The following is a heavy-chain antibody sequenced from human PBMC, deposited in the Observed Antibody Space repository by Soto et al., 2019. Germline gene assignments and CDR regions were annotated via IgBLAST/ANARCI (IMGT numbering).Heavy chain of an antibody. Sequence: SLKISCAASGFTFDDYAMHWVRQAPGKGLEWVSGISWNSGSIGYADSVKGRFTISRDNAKNSLYLQMNSLRAEDTALYYCAKGKLFDYWGQGTLVTVSS. CDR3: AKGKLFDY. V-gene: IGHV3-9*01. CDR2: ISWNSGSI. J-gene: IGHJ4*02. CDR1: GFTFDDYA.